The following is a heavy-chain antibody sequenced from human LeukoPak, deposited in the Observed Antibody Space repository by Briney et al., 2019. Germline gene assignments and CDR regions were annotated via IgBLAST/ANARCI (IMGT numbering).Heavy chain of an antibody. CDR3: ATYRQVLLPFES. V-gene: IGHV3-23*01. D-gene: IGHD2-8*02. Sequence: GGSLRLSCAASGFTFSTFAMIWVRQPPGKGLEWISSIFPSGGEIHYADSVRGRFTISRDNSKSTLSLQMNSLRAEDTAIYYCATYRQVLLPFESWGQGTLVTVSS. J-gene: IGHJ4*02. CDR2: IFPSGGEI. CDR1: GFTFSTFA.